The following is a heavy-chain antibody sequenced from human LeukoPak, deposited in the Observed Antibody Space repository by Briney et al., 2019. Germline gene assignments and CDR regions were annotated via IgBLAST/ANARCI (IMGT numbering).Heavy chain of an antibody. CDR1: GFTFSSYA. CDR2: ISGSGGST. CDR3: AKDLRGAYYYDSSGP. J-gene: IGHJ5*02. V-gene: IGHV3-23*01. D-gene: IGHD3-22*01. Sequence: GSLRLSCAASGFTFSSYAMSWVRQAPGKGLEWVSAISGSGGSTYYADSVKGRFTISRDNSKNTLYLQMNSLRAEDTAVYYCAKDLRGAYYYDSSGPWGQGTLVTVSS.